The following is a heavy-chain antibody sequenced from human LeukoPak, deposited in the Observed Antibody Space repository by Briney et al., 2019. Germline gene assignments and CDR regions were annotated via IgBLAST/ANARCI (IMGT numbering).Heavy chain of an antibody. D-gene: IGHD5-24*01. Sequence: SETLSLTCTVSGNSISSGDYYWSWIRQPAGKGLEWIGRIYTSGSTTYNPSLKSRVTISGDTSENQFSLRLSSVTAADTAVYYCARHRSGWLQSSFDYWGQGTLVTVSS. J-gene: IGHJ4*02. V-gene: IGHV4-61*02. CDR3: ARHRSGWLQSSFDY. CDR1: GNSISSGDYY. CDR2: IYTSGST.